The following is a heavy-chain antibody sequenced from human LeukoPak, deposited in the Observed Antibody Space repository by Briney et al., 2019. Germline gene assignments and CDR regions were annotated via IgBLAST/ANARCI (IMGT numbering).Heavy chain of an antibody. CDR2: IIPIFGTA. CDR1: GGTLSSYA. CDR3: ARAYYYGSGSQFPFDY. Sequence: SVKVSCKASGGTLSSYAISWVRQAPGQGLEWMGGIIPIFGTANYAQKFQGRVTITTDESTSTAYMELSSLRSEDTAVYYCARAYYYGSGSQFPFDYWGQGTLVTVSS. J-gene: IGHJ4*02. V-gene: IGHV1-69*05. D-gene: IGHD3-10*01.